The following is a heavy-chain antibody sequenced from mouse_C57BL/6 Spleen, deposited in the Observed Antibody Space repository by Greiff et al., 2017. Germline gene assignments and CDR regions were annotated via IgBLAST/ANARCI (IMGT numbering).Heavy chain of an antibody. CDR3: ARGYYGSRRIFDY. Sequence: EVKLVESGGGLVKPGGSLKLSCAASGFTFSSYAMSWVRQTPEKRLEWVATISDGGSYTYYPDNVKGRFTISRDNAKNNLYLQMSHLKSEDTAMYYCARGYYGSRRIFDYWGKGTTLTVSS. CDR2: ISDGGSYT. J-gene: IGHJ2*01. CDR1: GFTFSSYA. V-gene: IGHV5-4*03. D-gene: IGHD1-1*01.